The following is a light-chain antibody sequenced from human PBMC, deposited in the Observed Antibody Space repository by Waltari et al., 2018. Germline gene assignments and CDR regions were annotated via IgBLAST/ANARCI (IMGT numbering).Light chain of an antibody. Sequence: EVVMTQSPDTLSVSPGGRATLSCRASQSIATNLAWYQQRRGQAPRLLIFDASTRATSISGRFSGSGFGTEFTLTISSLQSDDSAVYYCQQYNRWPPITFGQGTRLEIK. CDR2: DAS. V-gene: IGKV3-15*01. CDR3: QQYNRWPPIT. J-gene: IGKJ5*01. CDR1: QSIATN.